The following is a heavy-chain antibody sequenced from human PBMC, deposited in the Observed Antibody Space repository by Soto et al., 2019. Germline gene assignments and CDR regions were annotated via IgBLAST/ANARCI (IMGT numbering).Heavy chain of an antibody. CDR3: AKAYCTSTSCSTYYFDY. Sequence: GGSLRLSCTASGFTFSNYAMSWVRQAPGKGLEWVSIISGSGGNTYYADSVKGRFTISRDNSKNTLYLQMNSLRAEDTAVYYCAKAYCTSTSCSTYYFDYWGQGTLVTVSS. V-gene: IGHV3-23*01. CDR2: ISGSGGNT. J-gene: IGHJ4*02. D-gene: IGHD2-2*02. CDR1: GFTFSNYA.